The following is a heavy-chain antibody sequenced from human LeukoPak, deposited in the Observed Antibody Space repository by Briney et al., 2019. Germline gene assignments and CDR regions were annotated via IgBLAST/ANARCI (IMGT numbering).Heavy chain of an antibody. V-gene: IGHV3-53*01. J-gene: IGHJ4*02. CDR3: ATAPSGWYFDS. CDR2: IYSDGNT. Sequence: GGSLRLSCAASGFTVSSAYISWVRQAPGKGLEWLSAIYSDGNTYYADSVKGRFTIFRDNSKNMLYLQMNSLRADDTAVYYCATAPSGWYFDSWGQGTLVTVSS. D-gene: IGHD6-19*01. CDR1: GFTVSSAY.